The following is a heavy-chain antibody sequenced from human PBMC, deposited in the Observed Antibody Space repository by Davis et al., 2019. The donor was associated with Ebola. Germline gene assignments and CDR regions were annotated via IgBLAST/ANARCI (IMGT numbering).Heavy chain of an antibody. V-gene: IGHV4-39*01. CDR1: GGSMKNSNFY. CDR3: AIQILGFTRVFGY. Sequence: MPSETLSLTCSVSGGSMKNSNFYCSWVRQPPGQGLEWIGSIFYTGTTYFNSSLGSRVAVSVDTSKNQFSLRLNSVTATDTAVYYCAIQILGFTRVFGYWGRGTQVTVSS. J-gene: IGHJ4*02. CDR2: IFYTGTT. D-gene: IGHD1-26*01.